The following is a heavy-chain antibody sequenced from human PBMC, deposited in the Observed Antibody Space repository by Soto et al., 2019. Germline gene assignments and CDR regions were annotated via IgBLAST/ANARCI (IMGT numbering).Heavy chain of an antibody. J-gene: IGHJ3*02. V-gene: IGHV4-38-2*01. CDR2: IYHSGTT. Sequence: SETLSLTCDVSGGSIINNYWWAWIRQSPGKGLVWIGSIYHSGTTYYNPSLESRATISVDTSESRFALKLSSVTAADTAVYYCARHRPDLYYYDSSGYLNDAFDIWGQGTMVTVSS. CDR1: GGSIINNYW. D-gene: IGHD3-22*01. CDR3: ARHRPDLYYYDSSGYLNDAFDI.